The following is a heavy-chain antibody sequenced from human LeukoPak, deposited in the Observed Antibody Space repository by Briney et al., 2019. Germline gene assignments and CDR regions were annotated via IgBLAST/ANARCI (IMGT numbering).Heavy chain of an antibody. V-gene: IGHV3-9*01. CDR1: GFTFSSYS. CDR2: ISWNSGSI. J-gene: IGHJ4*02. Sequence: GGSLRLSCAASGFTFSSYSMNWVRQAPGKGLEWVSGISWNSGSIGYADSVKGRFTISRDNAKNSLYLQMNSLRSEDTALYYCAKDSTRGDFDFWGQGTLVTVSS. D-gene: IGHD3-10*01. CDR3: AKDSTRGDFDF.